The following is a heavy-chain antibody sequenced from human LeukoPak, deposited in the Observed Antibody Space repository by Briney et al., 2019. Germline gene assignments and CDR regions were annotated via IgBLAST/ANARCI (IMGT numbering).Heavy chain of an antibody. J-gene: IGHJ4*02. D-gene: IGHD6-13*01. CDR3: ARDIRYSSSWRFDY. CDR2: ISFDGSNK. V-gene: IGHV3-30-3*01. CDR1: GFTFSSYA. Sequence: GGSLRLSCAASGFTFSSYAMHWVRQAPGKGLEWVAVISFDGSNKYYAGSVKGRFTISRDNSKNTLYLQVNSLRAEDTAVYYCARDIRYSSSWRFDYWGQGTLVTVSS.